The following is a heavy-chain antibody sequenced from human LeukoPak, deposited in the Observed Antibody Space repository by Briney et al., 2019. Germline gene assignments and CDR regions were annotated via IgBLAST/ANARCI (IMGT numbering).Heavy chain of an antibody. V-gene: IGHV5-51*01. D-gene: IGHD5-24*01. CDR1: AYTFTAYW. CDR2: IYPGDSDT. Sequence: GESLKISCKGSAYTFTAYWIAWVRQMPGKGLEWMGIIYPGDSDTRYSPSFQGQVTISADKSISTAYLQWTSLKASDSAMYYCARQDGAAKDYFDYWGQGAVVTVSS. CDR3: ARQDGAAKDYFDY. J-gene: IGHJ4*02.